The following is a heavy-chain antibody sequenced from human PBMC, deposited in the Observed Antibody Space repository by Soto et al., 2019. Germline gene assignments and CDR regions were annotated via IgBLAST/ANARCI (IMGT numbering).Heavy chain of an antibody. CDR3: ARPGGHYDSCSGYYPTGDWFDP. CDR1: GGSISSSSYY. D-gene: IGHD3-3*01. J-gene: IGHJ5*02. Sequence: NPSETLSLTCTVSGGSISSSSYYWGWIRQPPGKGLEWIGSIYYSGSTYYNPSLKSRVTISVDTSKNQFSLKLSSVTAADTAVYYCARPGGHYDSCSGYYPTGDWFDPWGQGTLVTLS. V-gene: IGHV4-39*01. CDR2: IYYSGST.